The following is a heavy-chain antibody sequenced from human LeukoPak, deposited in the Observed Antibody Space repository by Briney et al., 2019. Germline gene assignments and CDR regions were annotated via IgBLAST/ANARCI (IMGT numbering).Heavy chain of an antibody. D-gene: IGHD3-10*01. CDR1: GFTFSDYY. CDR2: ISSSGTTK. V-gene: IGHV3-11*01. Sequence: PGGSLRLSCAASGFTFSDYYMTWIRQAPGKGLEWVSYISSSGTTKYYADSVKGRFTISRDNAKNSLYLQMTSLRAEDTAVYYCARVIWFGDLLFYGMDVWGQGTTVTVSS. J-gene: IGHJ6*02. CDR3: ARVIWFGDLLFYGMDV.